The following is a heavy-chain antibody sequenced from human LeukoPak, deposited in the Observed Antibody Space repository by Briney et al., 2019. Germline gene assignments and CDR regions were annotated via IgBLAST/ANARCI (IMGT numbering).Heavy chain of an antibody. D-gene: IGHD3-22*01. Sequence: GGSLRLSCATSGFTVSGNYMSWVRQAPGKGLEWVSVLYTSGSTYYAASVKGRFTISRDNSKNTLCLQMNSLRAEDTAVYYCAKRFYDSNGYVDYWGQGILVTVSS. CDR3: AKRFYDSNGYVDY. CDR2: LYTSGST. V-gene: IGHV3-53*01. CDR1: GFTVSGNY. J-gene: IGHJ4*02.